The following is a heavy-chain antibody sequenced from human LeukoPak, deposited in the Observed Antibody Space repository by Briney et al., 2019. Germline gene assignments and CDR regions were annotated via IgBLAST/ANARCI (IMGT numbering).Heavy chain of an antibody. CDR2: VHTSGST. D-gene: IGHD6-19*01. V-gene: IGHV4-61*02. J-gene: IGHJ6*03. Sequence: SETLSLTCTVSGGSISSGSLYWSWIRQPAGKGLEWIGRVHTSGSTNYNPSLKSRVTISVDTSKNQFSLKLSSVTAADTAVYYCASAVAGIGLGYYYYYMDVWGKGTTVTVSS. CDR1: GGSISSGSLY. CDR3: ASAVAGIGLGYYYYYMDV.